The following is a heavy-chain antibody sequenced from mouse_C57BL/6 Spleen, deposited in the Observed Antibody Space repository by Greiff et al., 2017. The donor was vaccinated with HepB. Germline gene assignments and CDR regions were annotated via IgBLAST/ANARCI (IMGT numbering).Heavy chain of an antibody. Sequence: VQLQQSGPVLVKPGASVKMSCKASGYTFTDYYMNWVKQSHGKSLEWIGVINPYNGGTSYNQKFKGKATLTVDKSSSTAYMELNSLTSEDSAVYYCAREYYYGSSYGRYFDVWGTGTTVTVSS. D-gene: IGHD1-1*01. CDR2: INPYNGGT. CDR1: GYTFTDYY. J-gene: IGHJ1*03. V-gene: IGHV1-19*01. CDR3: AREYYYGSSYGRYFDV.